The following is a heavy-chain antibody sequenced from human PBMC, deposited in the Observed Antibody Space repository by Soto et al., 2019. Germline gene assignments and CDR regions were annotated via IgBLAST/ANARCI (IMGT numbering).Heavy chain of an antibody. CDR2: MNPNSGNT. V-gene: IGHV1-8*01. CDR3: ARGLGARYRAKNYYYYYMDV. Sequence: GPSVKVSCKASGYTFTSYDINWVRQATGQGLEWMGWMNPNSGNTGYAQKFQGRVTMTRNTSISTAYMELSSLRSEDTAVYYCARGLGARYRAKNYYYYYMDVWGKGTTVTVSS. J-gene: IGHJ6*03. CDR1: GYTFTSYD. D-gene: IGHD3-16*01.